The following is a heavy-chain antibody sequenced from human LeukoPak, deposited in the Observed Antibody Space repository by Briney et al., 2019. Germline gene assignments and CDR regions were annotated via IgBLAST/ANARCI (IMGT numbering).Heavy chain of an antibody. D-gene: IGHD4-23*01. Sequence: PSETLSLTCTVSGGSISSYYWSWIRQSPGKGLEWIGYIYYSGSTNYNPSLKSRVTISVDTSKNQFSLKLSSVTAADTAVYYCARDPRWGCWYFDLWGRGTLVTVSS. V-gene: IGHV4-59*01. CDR3: ARDPRWGCWYFDL. CDR1: GGSISSYY. CDR2: IYYSGST. J-gene: IGHJ2*01.